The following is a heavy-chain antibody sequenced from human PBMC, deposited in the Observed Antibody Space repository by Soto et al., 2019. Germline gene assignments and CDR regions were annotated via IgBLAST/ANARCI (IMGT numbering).Heavy chain of an antibody. CDR1: GGTFSSYA. V-gene: IGHV1-69*13. CDR2: IIPIFGTA. CDR3: ATHNGYDYYYYYYMDV. J-gene: IGHJ6*03. Sequence: ASVKVSCKASGGTFSSYAISWVRQAPGQGLEWMGGIIPIFGTANYAQKFQGRVTITADESTSTAYMELSSLRSEDTAVDYCATHNGYDYYYYYYMDVWGKGTTVTVSS. D-gene: IGHD5-12*01.